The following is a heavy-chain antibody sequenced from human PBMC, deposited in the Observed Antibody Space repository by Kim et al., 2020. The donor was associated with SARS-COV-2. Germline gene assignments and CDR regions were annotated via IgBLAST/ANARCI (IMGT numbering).Heavy chain of an antibody. Sequence: NPSLKSRVTKSVDTSKNQFSLKLSSVTAAYAAVYYCARQRSRVVAAVFDYWGQGTLVTVSS. CDR3: ARQRSRVVAAVFDY. J-gene: IGHJ4*02. V-gene: IGHV4-39*01. D-gene: IGHD2-15*01.